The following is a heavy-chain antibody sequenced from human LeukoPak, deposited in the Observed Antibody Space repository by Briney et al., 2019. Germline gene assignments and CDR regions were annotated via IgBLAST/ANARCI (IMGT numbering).Heavy chain of an antibody. Sequence: GGSLRLSCAASGFTFDDYTMHWVRQAPGKGLEWVSLISWDGGSTYYADSVKGRFTISRDNSKNSLYLQVNSLRTEDTALYYCAKDQGKDYYYYMDVWGKGTTVTVSS. CDR2: ISWDGGST. V-gene: IGHV3-43*01. D-gene: IGHD4-23*01. CDR3: AKDQGKDYYYYMDV. J-gene: IGHJ6*03. CDR1: GFTFDDYT.